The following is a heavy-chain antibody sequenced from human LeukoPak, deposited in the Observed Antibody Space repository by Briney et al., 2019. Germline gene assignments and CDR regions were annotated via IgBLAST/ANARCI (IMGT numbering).Heavy chain of an antibody. J-gene: IGHJ4*02. CDR3: ARGAPQEYCSGGSCPYFDY. CDR1: GHTFTSCD. Sequence: ASVKVSCKASGHTFTSCDFNWVRQATGQGLEWMGWMNPNSGNTGYAQKFQGRVTMTRNTSISTAYMEVSSLRSEDTAVYYCARGAPQEYCSGGSCPYFDYWGQGTLVTVSS. D-gene: IGHD2-15*01. V-gene: IGHV1-8*01. CDR2: MNPNSGNT.